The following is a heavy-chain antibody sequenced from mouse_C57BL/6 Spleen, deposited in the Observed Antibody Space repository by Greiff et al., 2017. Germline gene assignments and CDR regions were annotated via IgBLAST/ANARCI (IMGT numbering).Heavy chain of an antibody. CDR3: TRPAYYYGSSYVDY. J-gene: IGHJ2*01. CDR2: IRNKANNHAT. Sequence: EVKLEESGGGLVQPGGSMKLSCAASGFTFSDAWMDWVRQSPEKGLEWVAEIRNKANNHATYYAESVKGRFTISRDDSKSSVYLQMNSLRAEDTGIYYCTRPAYYYGSSYVDYWGQGTTLTVSS. D-gene: IGHD1-1*01. CDR1: GFTFSDAW. V-gene: IGHV6-6*01.